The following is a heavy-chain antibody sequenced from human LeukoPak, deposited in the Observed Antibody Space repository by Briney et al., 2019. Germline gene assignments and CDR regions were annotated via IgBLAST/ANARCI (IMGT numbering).Heavy chain of an antibody. CDR2: ISSSGSTI. CDR3: AKSYGSGSPLDY. CDR1: GFTFSSYE. Sequence: GGSLRLSCAASGFTFSSYEMSWVRQAPGKGLEWVSYISSSGSTIYYADSVKGRFTISRDNSKNTLYLQMNSLRAEDTAVYYCAKSYGSGSPLDYWGQGTLVTVSS. D-gene: IGHD3-10*01. V-gene: IGHV3-48*03. J-gene: IGHJ4*02.